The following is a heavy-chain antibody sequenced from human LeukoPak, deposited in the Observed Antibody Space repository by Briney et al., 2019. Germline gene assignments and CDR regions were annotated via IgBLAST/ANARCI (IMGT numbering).Heavy chain of an antibody. CDR3: ARDPQNSWGLFDY. D-gene: IGHD4-23*01. CDR2: ISSSGSTM. CDR1: GFTFSSYE. V-gene: IGHV3-48*03. J-gene: IGHJ4*02. Sequence: PGGSLRLSCAASGFTFSSYEINWVRQAPGKGLEWVSFISSSGSTMYYADSVKGRFTVSRDNAENSLYLQMNSLRAEDTAVYYCARDPQNSWGLFDYWGQGTLVTVSS.